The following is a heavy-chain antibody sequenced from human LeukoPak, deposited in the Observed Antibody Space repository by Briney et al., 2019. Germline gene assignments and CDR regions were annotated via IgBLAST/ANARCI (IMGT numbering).Heavy chain of an antibody. J-gene: IGHJ4*02. CDR2: ISSSGDTI. V-gene: IGHV3-11*01. CDR1: GFTLSHYY. CDR3: ARQGSEIDY. Sequence: PGGSLRLSCAASGFTLSHYYMTWIRQAPGEGLEWLSCISSSGDTIYYADSVKGRFTVSRDNAENSLYLQMNSLRAEDTAMYYCARQGSEIDYWGQGTLVTVPS.